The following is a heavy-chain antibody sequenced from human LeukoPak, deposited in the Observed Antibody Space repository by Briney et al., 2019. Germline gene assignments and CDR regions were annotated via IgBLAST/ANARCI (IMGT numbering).Heavy chain of an antibody. J-gene: IGHJ2*01. V-gene: IGHV1-69*06. Sequence: SVKVSCKASGGTFSSYDISWVRQAPGQGLKWMGGIIPIFGTAKYAQKFQGRLTITADKSTSTAYMELSSLRSEDTAVYYCARDSHDYGDQYWYFDLWGRGTLVTVSS. CDR2: IIPIFGTA. CDR3: ARDSHDYGDQYWYFDL. CDR1: GGTFSSYD. D-gene: IGHD4-17*01.